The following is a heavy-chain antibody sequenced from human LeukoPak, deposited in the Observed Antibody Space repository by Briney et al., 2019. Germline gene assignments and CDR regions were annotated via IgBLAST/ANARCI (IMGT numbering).Heavy chain of an antibody. CDR1: GFTVSSNY. Sequence: PGGSLRLSCAASGFTVSSNYMSWVRQAPGKGLVWVSRINSDGSSTSYADSVKGRFTISRDNAKNTLYLQMNSLRAEDTAVYYCAHLSGYCSSTSCYAWGQGTLVTVSS. CDR3: AHLSGYCSSTSCYA. D-gene: IGHD2-2*01. CDR2: INSDGSST. V-gene: IGHV3-74*01. J-gene: IGHJ4*02.